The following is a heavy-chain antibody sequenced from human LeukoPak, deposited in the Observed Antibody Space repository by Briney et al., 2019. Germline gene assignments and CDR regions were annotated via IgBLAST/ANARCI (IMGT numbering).Heavy chain of an antibody. V-gene: IGHV3-7*03. D-gene: IGHD4-23*01. CDR1: GFTFSAYW. CDR2: IEQDGSDK. Sequence: GGSLRLSCAASGFTFSAYWMSWVRQAPGKGLEWVANIEQDGSDKYYVDSVKGRFTISRDNAKNSLYLQTNSLRAEDTAVYYCARKTVVGSYFDYWGQGTPVTVSS. J-gene: IGHJ4*02. CDR3: ARKTVVGSYFDY.